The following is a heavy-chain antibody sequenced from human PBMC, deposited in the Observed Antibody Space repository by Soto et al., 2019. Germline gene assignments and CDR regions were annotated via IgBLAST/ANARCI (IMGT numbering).Heavy chain of an antibody. Sequence: EVQPVESGGGLVKPGGSLRLSCTGSGFPFSAYNINWVRQAPGKGLEWVSSITVGSSHIYQPNSMKGRFTISRDDAKNSVYLQIDSLRDEDTALYYCSRSPEVGVRGAYWGQGTLVTVSS. CDR1: GFPFSAYN. J-gene: IGHJ4*02. CDR3: SRSPEVGVRGAY. D-gene: IGHD3-16*01. CDR2: ITVGSSHI. V-gene: IGHV3-21*01.